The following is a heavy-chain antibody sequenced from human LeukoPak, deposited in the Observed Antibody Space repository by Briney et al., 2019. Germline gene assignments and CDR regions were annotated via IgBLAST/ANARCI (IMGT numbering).Heavy chain of an antibody. D-gene: IGHD3-22*01. Sequence: ASVKVSCKASGYTFTSYYMHWVRQAPGQGLEWMGIINPNGGSTTYAQKVQCRVTMTRDTSTSTVYMEVSSLRSEDTAVYCCARGHDSSGLNWYFDLWGRGTLVTVSS. CDR2: INPNGGST. CDR1: GYTFTSYY. V-gene: IGHV1-46*01. CDR3: ARGHDSSGLNWYFDL. J-gene: IGHJ2*01.